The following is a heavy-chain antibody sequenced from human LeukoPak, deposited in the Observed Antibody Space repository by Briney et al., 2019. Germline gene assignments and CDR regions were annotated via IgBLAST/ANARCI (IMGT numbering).Heavy chain of an antibody. CDR1: GFTFSTYA. CDR2: ISGSADTT. CDR3: AKPYYHDNSGYYSSWFFDL. D-gene: IGHD3-22*01. J-gene: IGHJ2*01. V-gene: IGHV3-23*01. Sequence: QAGGSLRLSCAASGFTFSTYAMSWVRQAPGKGLEWVSAISGSADTTYYADSVRGRFTISRDNSVNRLYLLMNSLRAEDTAVYYCAKPYYHDNSGYYSSWFFDLWGRGTLVTVS.